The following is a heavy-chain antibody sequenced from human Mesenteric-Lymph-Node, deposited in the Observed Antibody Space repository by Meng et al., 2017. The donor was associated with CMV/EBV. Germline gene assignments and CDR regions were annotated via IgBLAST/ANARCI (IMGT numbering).Heavy chain of an antibody. D-gene: IGHD2-21*02. J-gene: IGHJ4*02. V-gene: IGHV4-39*01. CDR2: IYYSGST. Sequence: SDYYWGWSRQPPGKGLEWIGNIYYSGSTYYNPSLKSRVIIFVDTSKNQFSLKVSSVTAADTAVYYCARLHCGGDCYSRASHYFDYWGQGTLVTVSS. CDR1: SDYY. CDR3: ARLHCGGDCYSRASHYFDY.